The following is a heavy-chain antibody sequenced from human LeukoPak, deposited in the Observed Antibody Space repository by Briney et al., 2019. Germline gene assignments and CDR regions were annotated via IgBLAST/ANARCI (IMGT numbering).Heavy chain of an antibody. Sequence: GGSLRLSCAPSGFTFSSYSMNWVRQAPGKGLEWVSSISSSSSYIYYADSVKGRFTISRDNAKNSLYLQMNSLRAEDTAVYYCATFGYCSSTSCQADIYYYYGMDGWGQGTTVTVCS. CDR2: ISSSSSYI. D-gene: IGHD2-2*03. CDR3: ATFGYCSSTSCQADIYYYYGMDG. V-gene: IGHV3-21*01. J-gene: IGHJ6*02. CDR1: GFTFSSYS.